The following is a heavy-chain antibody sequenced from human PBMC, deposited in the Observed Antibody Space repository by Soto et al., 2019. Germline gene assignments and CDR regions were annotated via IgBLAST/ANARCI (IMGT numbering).Heavy chain of an antibody. CDR1: GYAFTSYG. D-gene: IGHD4-17*01. J-gene: IGHJ5*02. Sequence: ASVKVSCKASGYAFTSYGISWVRQAPGQGLEWMGWISAYNGNTNYAQKLQGRVTMTTDTSTSTAYMELRSLRSDDTAVYYCARSTVTTNWFDPWGQGTLVTVSS. CDR3: ARSTVTTNWFDP. V-gene: IGHV1-18*01. CDR2: ISAYNGNT.